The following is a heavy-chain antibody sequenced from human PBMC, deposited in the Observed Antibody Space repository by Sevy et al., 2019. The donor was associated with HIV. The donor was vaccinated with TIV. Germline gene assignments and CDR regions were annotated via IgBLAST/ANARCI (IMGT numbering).Heavy chain of an antibody. J-gene: IGHJ4*02. CDR1: GFTFSAYA. D-gene: IGHD2-21*02. CDR2: ISGSGTST. Sequence: GGSLRLSCAASGFTFSAYAMSWVRQAPGKGLEWVSAISGSGTSTYYADSVKGRFTISRDSSKNTLYLQMNSLTAEDTDVYYCAKDRFRVGDPRRASFDYWGQGTLVTVSS. V-gene: IGHV3-23*01. CDR3: AKDRFRVGDPRRASFDY.